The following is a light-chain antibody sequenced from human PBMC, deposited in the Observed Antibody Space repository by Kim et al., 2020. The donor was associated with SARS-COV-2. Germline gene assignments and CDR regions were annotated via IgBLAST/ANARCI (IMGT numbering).Light chain of an antibody. Sequence: ALGQTARLTCQGDSLRKCYATWYQQRPGQAPTLVLYGKYDRPSGIPDRFSGSASGNTASLTITGAQAEDEGDYYCSSRDSSGDHVVFGGGTQLTVL. V-gene: IGLV3-19*01. CDR3: SSRDSSGDHVV. CDR2: GKY. J-gene: IGLJ3*02. CDR1: SLRKCY.